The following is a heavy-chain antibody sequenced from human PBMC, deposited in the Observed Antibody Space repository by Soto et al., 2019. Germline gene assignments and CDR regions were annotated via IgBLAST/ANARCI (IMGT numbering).Heavy chain of an antibody. CDR3: ARFSGEYFDWLPLDY. CDR2: IWYDGSNK. V-gene: IGHV3-33*01. J-gene: IGHJ4*02. D-gene: IGHD3-9*01. Sequence: GGSLRLSCAASGFTFSSYGMHWVRQAPGKGLEWVAVIWYDGSNKYYADSVKGRFTISSDNSKNTLYLQMNSLRAEDTAVYYCARFSGEYFDWLPLDYWGQGTLVTVSS. CDR1: GFTFSSYG.